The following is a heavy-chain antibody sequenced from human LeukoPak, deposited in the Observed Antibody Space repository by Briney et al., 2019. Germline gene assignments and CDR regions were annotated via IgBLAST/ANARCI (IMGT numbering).Heavy chain of an antibody. CDR2: IKQDGSEK. J-gene: IGHJ3*02. CDR3: ARVPPRIRGGTFDI. V-gene: IGHV3-7*01. CDR1: GFTFSSYW. Sequence: GGSLRLSCAASGFTFSSYWMSWVRQAPGKGLEWVANIKQDGSEKYYVDSVKGRFTISRDNAKNSLYLQMNSLRAEDTAVYYCARVPPRIRGGTFDIWGQGTMVTVSS. D-gene: IGHD2-15*01.